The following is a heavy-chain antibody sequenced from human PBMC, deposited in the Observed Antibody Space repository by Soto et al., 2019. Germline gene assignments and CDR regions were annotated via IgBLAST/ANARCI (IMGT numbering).Heavy chain of an antibody. J-gene: IGHJ4*02. CDR2: ISSSSSTI. CDR1: GFTFSSYS. Sequence: GGSLRLSCAASGFTFSSYSMNRVRQAPGKGLEWVSYISSSSSTIYYADSVKGRFTISRDNAKNSLYLQMNSLRDEDTAVYYCASNYDSSGYYHAYFDYWGQGTLVTVS. CDR3: ASNYDSSGYYHAYFDY. D-gene: IGHD3-22*01. V-gene: IGHV3-48*02.